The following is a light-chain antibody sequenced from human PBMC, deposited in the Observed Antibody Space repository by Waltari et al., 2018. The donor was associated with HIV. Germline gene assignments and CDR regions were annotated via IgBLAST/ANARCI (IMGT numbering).Light chain of an antibody. J-gene: IGLJ3*02. CDR3: SSYTSSSTGV. CDR2: EVS. CDR1: SSDVGGYNS. Sequence: QSALTQPASVSGSPGQSITISCTRTSSDVGGYNSVSWYQQHPGKAPKLMIYEVSNRPSGVFNRFSGSKSGNTASLTISGLQAEDEADYYCSSYTSSSTGVFGGGTKLTVL. V-gene: IGLV2-14*01.